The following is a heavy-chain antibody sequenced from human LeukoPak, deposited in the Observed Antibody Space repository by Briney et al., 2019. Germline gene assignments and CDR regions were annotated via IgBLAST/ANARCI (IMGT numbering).Heavy chain of an antibody. CDR2: ISDSGAVT. CDR1: GFTFSNYA. J-gene: IGHJ4*02. CDR3: AKYISGYEADFDY. Sequence: GGSLRLSCAASGFTFSNYAMTWVRQAPGKGLEWVSVISDSGAVTHYADSVKGRFTMSRDNSKNTLYLQMNGLRGEDTALYYCAKYISGYEADFDYWGQGTLVSVSS. V-gene: IGHV3-23*01. D-gene: IGHD5-12*01.